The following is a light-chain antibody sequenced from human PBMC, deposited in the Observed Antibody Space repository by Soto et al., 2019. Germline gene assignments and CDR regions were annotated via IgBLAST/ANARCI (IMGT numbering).Light chain of an antibody. CDR1: SSDIGPYNY. V-gene: IGLV2-14*01. CDR3: SSYSSSATPYV. Sequence: QSVLTQPASVSGSPGQSITISCIGTSSDIGPYNYVSWYQQHPDKAPKLILYEVTNRPSGASDRFSGSKSGNAAFLTISGLQAEGEADYYCSSYSSSATPYVVGTGTKVTGL. J-gene: IGLJ1*01. CDR2: EVT.